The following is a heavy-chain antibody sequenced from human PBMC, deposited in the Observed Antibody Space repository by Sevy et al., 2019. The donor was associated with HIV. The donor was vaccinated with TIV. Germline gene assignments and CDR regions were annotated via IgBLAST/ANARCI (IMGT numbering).Heavy chain of an antibody. Sequence: ASVKVSCKASGYTFTSYYMHWVRQAPGQGLEWMGIINPNGGSTSYAQKFQGRVTMTTDTSTSTVYMELSSLRSEDTAVYYCARTNVVVVAATRYYYYYMDVWGKGTTVTVSS. D-gene: IGHD2-15*01. CDR3: ARTNVVVVAATRYYYYYMDV. CDR2: INPNGGST. V-gene: IGHV1-46*01. J-gene: IGHJ6*03. CDR1: GYTFTSYY.